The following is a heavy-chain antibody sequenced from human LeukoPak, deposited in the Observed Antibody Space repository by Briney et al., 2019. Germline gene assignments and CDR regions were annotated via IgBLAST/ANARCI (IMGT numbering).Heavy chain of an antibody. J-gene: IGHJ4*02. CDR2: ISGRGASK. D-gene: IGHD2-2*01. V-gene: IGHV3-23*01. CDR3: AKGVVVAPDVTPFDY. CDR1: GFTFTSYA. Sequence: GGSLRLSCAASGFTFTSYAMSWVRQAAGKGLEWVSGISGRGASKYYADSVKGRFTISRVNSKNTLYLQMNSLRAEDTAVYYCAKGVVVAPDVTPFDYWGQGTLVTVSS.